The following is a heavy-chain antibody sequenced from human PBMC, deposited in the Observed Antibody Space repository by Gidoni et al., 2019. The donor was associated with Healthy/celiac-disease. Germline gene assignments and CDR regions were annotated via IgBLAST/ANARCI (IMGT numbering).Heavy chain of an antibody. V-gene: IGHV3-30*18. J-gene: IGHJ6*02. CDR2: IAYDGSNK. Sequence: QVQLVESGGGVVQPGRSLSLSCSASGFTFRSYGMHWVRQAPGKGLEWVAVIAYDGSNKYYADSVKGRFTISRDNSKNTLYLQMNSLRAEDTAVYYCAKVGRSSSYRGYYYGMDVWGQGTTVTVSS. CDR1: GFTFRSYG. D-gene: IGHD6-6*01. CDR3: AKVGRSSSYRGYYYGMDV.